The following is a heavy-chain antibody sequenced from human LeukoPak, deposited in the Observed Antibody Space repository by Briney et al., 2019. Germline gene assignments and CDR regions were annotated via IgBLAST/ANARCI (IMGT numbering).Heavy chain of an antibody. J-gene: IGHJ6*03. V-gene: IGHV4-61*02. CDR3: ASKSYYYYYIDV. Sequence: SQTLSLTCTVSGGSISSGSYYWSWIRQPAGKGLEWIGRIYTSGSTNYNPSLKSRVTISVDTSKNQFSLKLSSVTAADTAVYYCASKSYYYYYIDVWGKGTTVTVSS. CDR1: GGSISSGSYY. CDR2: IYTSGST.